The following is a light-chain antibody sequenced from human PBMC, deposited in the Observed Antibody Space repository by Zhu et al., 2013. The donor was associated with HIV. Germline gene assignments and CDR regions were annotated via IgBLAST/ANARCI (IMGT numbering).Light chain of an antibody. CDR1: SSNIGAGYD. CDR3: QSYDRTLSGSWV. CDR2: GIT. J-gene: IGLJ3*02. V-gene: IGLV1-40*01. Sequence: QSVLTQPPSLSGAPGQRVTISCTGNSSNIGAGYDVHWYQHFPGTAPKLLIYGITIRPSGVPDRFSASKSVASASLTISGLQPEDEADYYCQSYDRTLSGSWVFGGGTKLTVL.